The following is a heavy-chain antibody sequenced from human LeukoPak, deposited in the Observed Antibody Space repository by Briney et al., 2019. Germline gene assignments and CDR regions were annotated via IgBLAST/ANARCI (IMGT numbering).Heavy chain of an antibody. CDR2: IKQDGSEK. CDR3: ARYGTGTHAFDY. D-gene: IGHD3-10*01. Sequence: GGSLRLSCAASGFTFRSYWMSWVRQAPGQGLEWVANIKQDGSEKNYVDSVKGRFTISRDNAKNSLYLQMNSLGDEDTAVYYCARYGTGTHAFDYWGQGTLVTVSS. J-gene: IGHJ4*02. CDR1: GFTFRSYW. V-gene: IGHV3-7*01.